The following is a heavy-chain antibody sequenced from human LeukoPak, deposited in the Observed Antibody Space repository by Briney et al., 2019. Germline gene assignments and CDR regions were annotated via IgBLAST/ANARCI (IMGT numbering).Heavy chain of an antibody. Sequence: GASVTVSCKACGYTFTSYYMHSVGQAPGQVLEGMGIINHSGGSTSYAQKFQGRVTMTRDTSTSTVYMELSSLRSEDTAVYYCAHSSLGGSYDYWGQGTLVTVSS. J-gene: IGHJ4*02. V-gene: IGHV1-46*03. CDR3: AHSSLGGSYDY. D-gene: IGHD2-15*01. CDR2: INHSGGST. CDR1: GYTFTSYY.